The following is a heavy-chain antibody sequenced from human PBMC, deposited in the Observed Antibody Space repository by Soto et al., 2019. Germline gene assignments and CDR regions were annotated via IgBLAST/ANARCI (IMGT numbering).Heavy chain of an antibody. CDR1: GFTFSSYA. CDR2: IRGSGGST. D-gene: IGHD3-22*01. V-gene: IGHV3-23*01. J-gene: IGHJ4*02. CDR3: AKDTYYYDSSGYSN. Sequence: GSLRLSCAASGFTFSSYAMSWVRQAPGKGLEWVSAIRGSGGSTYYADSVKGRFTISRDNSKNTLYLQMNSLRAEDTAVYYCAKDTYYYDSSGYSNWGQGTLVTVSS.